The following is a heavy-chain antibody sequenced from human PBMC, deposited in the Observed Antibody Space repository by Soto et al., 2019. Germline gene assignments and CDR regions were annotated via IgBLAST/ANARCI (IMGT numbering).Heavy chain of an antibody. D-gene: IGHD3-22*01. CDR2: IWYDGSNK. CDR3: ARDPYYYDSSGYFYY. CDR1: GFTFSSYG. J-gene: IGHJ4*02. Sequence: WGSLRLSCAASGFTFSSYGMHWVRQAPGKGLEWVAVIWYDGSNKYYADSVKGRFTISRDNSKNTLYLQMNSLRAEDTAVYYCARDPYYYDSSGYFYYWGQGTLVTVSS. V-gene: IGHV3-33*01.